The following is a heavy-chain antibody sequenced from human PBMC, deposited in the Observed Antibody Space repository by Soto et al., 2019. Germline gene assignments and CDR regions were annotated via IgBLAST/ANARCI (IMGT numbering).Heavy chain of an antibody. Sequence: ASVKVSCKASGYIFTGYYIHWVRQAPGQGPEWMGWINPNSGGTSYAQQFQGRVTMTRDTSISTAYMELSRLRTDDTAIYYCARTRFDFWSGYSDYYYYVMDVWGQGTTVTV. D-gene: IGHD3-3*01. CDR3: ARTRFDFWSGYSDYYYYVMDV. J-gene: IGHJ6*02. V-gene: IGHV1-2*02. CDR1: GYIFTGYY. CDR2: INPNSGGT.